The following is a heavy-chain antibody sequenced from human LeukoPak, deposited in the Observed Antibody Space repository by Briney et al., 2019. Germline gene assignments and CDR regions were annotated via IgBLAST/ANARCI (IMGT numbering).Heavy chain of an antibody. Sequence: GGSLRLSCAASGFTFSSYGMHWVRQAPGKGLEWVAVIWYDGSNKYYADSVKGRFTISRDNSKNTLYLQMNSLRAEDTAVYYCARDRAGSGSYYKGYDAFDIWGQGTMVTVSS. D-gene: IGHD3-10*01. J-gene: IGHJ3*02. CDR1: GFTFSSYG. V-gene: IGHV3-33*01. CDR3: ARDRAGSGSYYKGYDAFDI. CDR2: IWYDGSNK.